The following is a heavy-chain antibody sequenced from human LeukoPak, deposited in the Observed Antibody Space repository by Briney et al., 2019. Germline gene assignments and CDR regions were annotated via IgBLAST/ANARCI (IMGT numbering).Heavy chain of an antibody. CDR1: GYIFSRYE. V-gene: IGHV1-8*01. Sequence: ASVKVSCKASGYIFSRYEITWVRQATGQGLEWMGWMNPNSGDTSSAQKFQGRITMTSNTSISTAFLELSSLRSDDTAVYYCGRWGWFGELSAFDSWSQGTLVTVSS. CDR3: GRWGWFGELSAFDS. J-gene: IGHJ4*02. CDR2: MNPNSGDT. D-gene: IGHD3-10*01.